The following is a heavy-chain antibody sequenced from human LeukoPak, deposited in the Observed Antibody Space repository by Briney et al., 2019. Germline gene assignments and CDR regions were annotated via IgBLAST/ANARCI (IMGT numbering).Heavy chain of an antibody. CDR1: GFTVSSNY. J-gene: IGHJ4*02. CDR3: AGDKTTGGWYEFDY. Sequence: GGSLRLSCAASGFTVSSNYMSWVRQGPGKGLECVSVISSDGDTYYADSVKGRFTISRDTSKNTVSLQMNSLGAEDTAVYYCAGDKTTGGWYEFDYWGQGTLVTVSS. CDR2: ISSDGDT. D-gene: IGHD6-19*01. V-gene: IGHV3-53*01.